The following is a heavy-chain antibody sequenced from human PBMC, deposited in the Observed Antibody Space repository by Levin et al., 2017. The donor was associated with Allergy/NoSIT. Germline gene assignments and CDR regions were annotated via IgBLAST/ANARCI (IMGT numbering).Heavy chain of an antibody. CDR2: IGIAGDT. CDR1: GFTFSTYD. J-gene: IGHJ4*02. V-gene: IGHV3-13*01. Sequence: GGSLRLSCAASGFTFSTYDMHWVRQTTGKGLEWVSVIGIAGDTYYSGSVRGRFTISRDNAKNSFYLQMNSLTAGDTAVYYCATAVANTYSFDYWGQGTLVTVSS. D-gene: IGHD5-12*01. CDR3: ATAVANTYSFDY.